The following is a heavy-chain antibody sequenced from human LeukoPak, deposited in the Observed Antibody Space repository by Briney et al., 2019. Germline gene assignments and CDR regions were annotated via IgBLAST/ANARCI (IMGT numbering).Heavy chain of an antibody. J-gene: IGHJ4*02. CDR2: INPNSGGT. D-gene: IGHD3-22*01. CDR1: GYTFTGYY. V-gene: IGHV1-2*06. CDR3: ASAVYDSSGYYYDY. Sequence: ASVKVSCKASGYTFTGYYMPWVRQAPGQGLEWMGRINPNSGGTNYAQKFQGRVTMTRDTSISTAYMELSRLRSDDTAVYYCASAVYDSSGYYYDYWGQGTLVTVSS.